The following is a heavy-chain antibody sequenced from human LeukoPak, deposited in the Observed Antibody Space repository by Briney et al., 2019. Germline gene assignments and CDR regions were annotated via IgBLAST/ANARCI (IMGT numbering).Heavy chain of an antibody. CDR2: INAGNGNT. CDR1: GYTFTSYA. CDR3: ARELVRGNWFDP. Sequence: ASVKVSCKASGYTFTSYAMHWVRQAPGQRLEGMGWINAGNGNTKYSQKFQGRVTITRDTSASTAYMELSSLRSEDTAVYYCARELVRGNWFDPWGQGTLVTVSS. V-gene: IGHV1-3*01. D-gene: IGHD3-10*01. J-gene: IGHJ5*02.